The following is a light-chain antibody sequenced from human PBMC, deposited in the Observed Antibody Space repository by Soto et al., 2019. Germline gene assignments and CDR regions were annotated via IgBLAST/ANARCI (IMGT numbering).Light chain of an antibody. CDR2: KAS. Sequence: IQMTQSPSTLSASVGDRVTITSPASQSISNSLAWYQQKPGKAPNLLTYKASSLESGVPSRFSGSGSGREFTLTFSSLVPGGVATDYCRQYVSYPVAFGGGTKVEMK. J-gene: IGKJ4*01. CDR1: QSISNS. CDR3: RQYVSYPVA. V-gene: IGKV1-5*03.